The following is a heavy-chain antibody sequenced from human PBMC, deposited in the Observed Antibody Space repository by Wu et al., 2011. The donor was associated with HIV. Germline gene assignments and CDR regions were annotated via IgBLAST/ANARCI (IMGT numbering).Heavy chain of an antibody. V-gene: IGHV1-46*01. J-gene: IGHJ4*02. CDR3: AKEAGTIGKNFDS. D-gene: IGHD1-1*01. CDR2: IHPSGVTT. CDR1: GYTITRHY. Sequence: QVQLVQSGAEVKKPGASVKVTCKASGYTITRHYLHWVRQAPGQGLEWMGVIHPSGVTTISPREFQGRLTMTRDTSTNSAYLELSGLRFDDTAIYYCAKEAGTIGKNFDSWGQGSLVTVSS.